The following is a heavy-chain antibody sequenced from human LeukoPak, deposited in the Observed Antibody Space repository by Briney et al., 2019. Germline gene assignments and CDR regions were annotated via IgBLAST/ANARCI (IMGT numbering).Heavy chain of an antibody. CDR1: GGTFSSYA. J-gene: IGHJ4*02. Sequence: SVKVSCKASGGTFSSYAISWVRQAPGQGLEWMGGIIPIFGTANYAQKFQGRVTITADESTSTAYMELSSLRSDDTAVYYCARTTVRYSSSWYEDYWGQGTLVTVSS. D-gene: IGHD6-13*01. V-gene: IGHV1-69*13. CDR2: IIPIFGTA. CDR3: ARTTVRYSSSWYEDY.